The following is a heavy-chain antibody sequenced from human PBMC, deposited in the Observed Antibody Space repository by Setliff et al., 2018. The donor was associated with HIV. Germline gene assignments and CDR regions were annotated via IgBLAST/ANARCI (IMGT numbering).Heavy chain of an antibody. CDR2: IIPIFGSA. V-gene: IGHV1-69*13. D-gene: IGHD1-26*01. CDR3: ARVGTGATEYFDY. J-gene: IGHJ4*02. CDR1: GGTFSTYV. Sequence: SVKVSCKTSGGTFSTYVISWVRQAPGQGLEWMGGIIPIFGSANYAQKFQGRVTITADESTSTAYMELSSLRSEDTAVYYCARVGTGATEYFDYWGQGTLVTVSS.